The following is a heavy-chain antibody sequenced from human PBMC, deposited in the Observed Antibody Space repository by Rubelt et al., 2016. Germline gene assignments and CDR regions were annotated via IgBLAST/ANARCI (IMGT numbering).Heavy chain of an antibody. CDR1: GFTYTYST. D-gene: IGHD6-13*01. J-gene: IGHJ4*02. CDR2: ISGNGGST. V-gene: IGHV3-23*01. Sequence: ASGFTYTYSTMTWVRQAPGKGLEWVSAISGNGGSTYYADSVRGRFTISRDNSRNTLYLQMNSLRAEDTAVYYCAKGHSNLDYWVQGTLVTVSS. CDR3: AKGHSNLDY.